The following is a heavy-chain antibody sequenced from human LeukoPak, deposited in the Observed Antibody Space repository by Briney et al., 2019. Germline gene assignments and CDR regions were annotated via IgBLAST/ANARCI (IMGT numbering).Heavy chain of an antibody. J-gene: IGHJ6*02. CDR2: VKQDGSET. CDR1: GFTFSNYW. V-gene: IGHV3-7*01. Sequence: GGSLRLSCAASGFTFSNYWMSRVRQAPGKGLEWVANVKQDGSETYYVDSVKGRFTISRDNAKNSLYLQMNRLRADDTVVYYCARVYYYAMDVWGQGTTVTVSS. CDR3: ARVYYYAMDV.